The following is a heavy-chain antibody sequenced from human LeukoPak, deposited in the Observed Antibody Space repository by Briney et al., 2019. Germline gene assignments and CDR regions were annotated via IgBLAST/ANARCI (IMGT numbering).Heavy chain of an antibody. CDR3: ASLVGANQH. Sequence: SVKVSCKASGGTFSSYAISWVRQAPGQPLEWMGGIIPIFGTANNAQKFQGRMTITTDESTSTAYMELSNLRSEDTAVYYCASLVGANQHWGQGTLVTVSS. V-gene: IGHV1-69*05. J-gene: IGHJ1*01. D-gene: IGHD1-26*01. CDR2: IIPIFGTA. CDR1: GGTFSSYA.